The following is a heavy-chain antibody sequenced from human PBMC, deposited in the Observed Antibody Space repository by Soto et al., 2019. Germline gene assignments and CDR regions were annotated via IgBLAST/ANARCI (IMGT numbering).Heavy chain of an antibody. D-gene: IGHD3-22*01. Sequence: SCAALVNPTQTLTLTCTFSGFSLSTSGMCVSWIRQPPGKALEWLALIDWDDDKYYSTSLKTRLTISKDTSKNQVVLTMTNMDPVDTATYYCARIRSHYDTLSDYFDYWGQGTLVTVSS. CDR1: GFSLSTSGMC. CDR2: IDWDDDK. CDR3: ARIRSHYDTLSDYFDY. V-gene: IGHV2-70*01. J-gene: IGHJ4*02.